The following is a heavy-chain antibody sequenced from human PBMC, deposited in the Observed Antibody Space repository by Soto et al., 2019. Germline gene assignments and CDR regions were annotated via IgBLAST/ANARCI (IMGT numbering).Heavy chain of an antibody. CDR1: GYTFTSYY. CDR2: INPSGGST. V-gene: IGHV1-46*01. CDR3: ARGGGIAAAVYWFDP. D-gene: IGHD6-13*01. Sequence: ASVKVSCKASGYTFTSYYMHWVRQAPGQGLEWMGIINPSGGSTSYAQKFQGRVTMTRDTSTSTVYMELSSLRSEDTAVYYCARGGGIAAAVYWFDPWGQGTLVTVSS. J-gene: IGHJ5*02.